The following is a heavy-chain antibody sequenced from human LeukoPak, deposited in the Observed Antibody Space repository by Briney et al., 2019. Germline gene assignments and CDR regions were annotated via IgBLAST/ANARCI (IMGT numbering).Heavy chain of an antibody. Sequence: PSETLSLTCTVSGGSISSGDYYWSWIRQPPGKGLEWIGYIYYSGSPYYNPSLKSRVTISVDTSKNQFSLKLSSVTAADTAVYYCARWVQQQLILVGAFDIWGQGTMVTVSS. CDR3: ARWVQQQLILVGAFDI. D-gene: IGHD6-13*01. CDR1: GGSISSGDYY. CDR2: IYYSGSP. J-gene: IGHJ3*02. V-gene: IGHV4-30-4*01.